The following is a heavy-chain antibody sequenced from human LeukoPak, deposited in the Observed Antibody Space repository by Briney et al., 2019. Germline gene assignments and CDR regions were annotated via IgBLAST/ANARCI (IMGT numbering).Heavy chain of an antibody. V-gene: IGHV1-2*06. Sequence: ASVKVSCKASGYTFTGYYMHWVRQAPGQGLEWMGRINPNSGGTNYAQKFQGRVTMTRDTSISTAYMELSRLRSDDTAVYYWARECSSGYYYVYWGQGTLVTVSS. CDR3: ARECSSGYYYVY. CDR2: INPNSGGT. D-gene: IGHD3-22*01. CDR1: GYTFTGYY. J-gene: IGHJ4*02.